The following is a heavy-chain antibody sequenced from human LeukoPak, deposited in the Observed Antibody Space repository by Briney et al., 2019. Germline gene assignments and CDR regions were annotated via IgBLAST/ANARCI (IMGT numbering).Heavy chain of an antibody. Sequence: GRSLRLSCAASGFTFSSYGMHWVRQAPGKGLEWVAVISYDGSNKYYADSVKGRFTISRDNSKNTLYLQMNSLRAEDTAVYYCAKEGIAVAGIDYWGQGTLATVSS. CDR1: GFTFSSYG. CDR2: ISYDGSNK. V-gene: IGHV3-30*18. CDR3: AKEGIAVAGIDY. J-gene: IGHJ4*02. D-gene: IGHD6-19*01.